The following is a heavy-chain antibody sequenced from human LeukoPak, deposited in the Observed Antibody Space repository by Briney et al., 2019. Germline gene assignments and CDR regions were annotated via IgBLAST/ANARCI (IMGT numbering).Heavy chain of an antibody. J-gene: IGHJ4*02. V-gene: IGHV3-23*01. CDR1: GFTFSNYA. D-gene: IGHD2-15*01. CDR2: ITSGGGST. CDR3: SKDHRPCVGKSCFLNQD. Sequence: GGSLRLSCAASGFTFSNYAMSWVRQAPGKGLEWVSTITSGGGSTYYADSVKGRFTISRDNSKTTLHLQMNSLRAEDTAVYYCSKDHRPCVGKSCFLNQDWGQGALVTVSS.